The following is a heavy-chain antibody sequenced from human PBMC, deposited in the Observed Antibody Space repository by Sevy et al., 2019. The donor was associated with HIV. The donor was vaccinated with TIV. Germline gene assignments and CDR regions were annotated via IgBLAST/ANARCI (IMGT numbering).Heavy chain of an antibody. CDR2: ISSRGSTI. CDR1: GFTYSDYY. V-gene: IGHV3-11*01. D-gene: IGHD3-10*01. Sequence: GGSLRLSCAASGFTYSDYYMSWIRQAPGRGLEWISYISSRGSTIYYADSVKGRFTISRDNAKNSLFLQMNSLRAEDTAVYFCARAGSLRYFDLWGRGTLVTVSS. CDR3: ARAGSLRYFDL. J-gene: IGHJ2*01.